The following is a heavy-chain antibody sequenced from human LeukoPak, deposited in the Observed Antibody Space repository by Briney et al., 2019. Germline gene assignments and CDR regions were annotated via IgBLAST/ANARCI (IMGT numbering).Heavy chain of an antibody. CDR2: IYHSGST. J-gene: IGHJ6*03. D-gene: IGHD6-6*01. V-gene: IGHV4-38-2*02. Sequence: PSETLSLTCTVSGYSISSGYYWGWIRQPPGKGLEWIGSIYHSGSTYYNPSLKSRVTISVDTSKNQFSLKLSSVTAADTAVYYCARVVGSSSYYYYYYMDVWGKGTTVTVSS. CDR3: ARVVGSSSYYYYYYMDV. CDR1: GYSISSGYY.